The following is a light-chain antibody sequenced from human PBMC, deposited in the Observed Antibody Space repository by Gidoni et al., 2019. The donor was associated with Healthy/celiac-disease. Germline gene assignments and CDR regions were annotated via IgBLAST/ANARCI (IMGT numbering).Light chain of an antibody. V-gene: IGKV3-20*01. CDR2: GAS. Sequence: EIVLTPSPGTLSLSPGERATLSCRASQSVSSSYLAWYQQKPGQAPRLLIYGASSRATGIPDRFSGSGSGTDFTLNISRLEHEDFAVYYCQQYGSSPTFGQGTKVEIK. CDR1: QSVSSSY. CDR3: QQYGSSPT. J-gene: IGKJ1*01.